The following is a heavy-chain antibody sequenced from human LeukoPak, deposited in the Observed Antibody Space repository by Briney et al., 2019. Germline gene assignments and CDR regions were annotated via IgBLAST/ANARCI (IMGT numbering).Heavy chain of an antibody. D-gene: IGHD1-26*01. CDR3: ARDGVGATNIWFDP. CDR2: ITSGSSYI. J-gene: IGHJ5*02. Sequence: TGGSLRLSCAASGFTFSSYNMNWVRQAPGKGLEWVSSITSGSSYIYYADSVKGRFTISRDNAKNSLYLQMNSLRAEDTAVYYCARDGVGATNIWFDPWGQGTLVTVSS. V-gene: IGHV3-21*01. CDR1: GFTFSSYN.